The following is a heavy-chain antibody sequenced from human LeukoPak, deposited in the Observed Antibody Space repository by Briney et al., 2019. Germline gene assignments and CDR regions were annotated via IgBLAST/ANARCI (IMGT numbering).Heavy chain of an antibody. CDR1: GGSISSYY. CDR2: IYTSGST. D-gene: IGHD3-10*01. CDR3: ARDCSAAYYYGSGYNWFDP. Sequence: PSETLSLTCTVSGGSISSYYWSWIRQPAVKGLEWIGRIYTSGSTNYNPSLKSRVTMSVDTSKNQFSLKLSSVTAADTAVYYCARDCSAAYYYGSGYNWFDPWGQGTLVTVSS. V-gene: IGHV4-4*07. J-gene: IGHJ5*02.